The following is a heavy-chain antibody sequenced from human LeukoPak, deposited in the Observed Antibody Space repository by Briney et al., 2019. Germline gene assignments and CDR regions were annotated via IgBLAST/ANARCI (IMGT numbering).Heavy chain of an antibody. CDR2: INSDGATT. V-gene: IGHV3-74*01. J-gene: IGHJ5*02. D-gene: IGHD3-22*01. CDR3: VKDRDPWLLQNNWFDP. Sequence: GGSLRLSCAASGFTLSSYWMHWVRQAPGKGLVWVSRINSDGATTVYADSVKGRFTISRDNSENTLYLQMNSLRAEDTAVYYCVKDRDPWLLQNNWFDPWGQGTLVTVSS. CDR1: GFTLSSYW.